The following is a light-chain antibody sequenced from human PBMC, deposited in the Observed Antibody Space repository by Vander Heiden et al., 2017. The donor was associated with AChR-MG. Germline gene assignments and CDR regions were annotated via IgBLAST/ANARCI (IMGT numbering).Light chain of an antibody. Sequence: QSVLTQPPSASGTPGQRVTISCSGSSSNIGSNYVYWYQQLPGTAHKLLIYRNNQRPSGVPDRFSGSKSGTSASLAISGLRSEDEADYYCAAWDDSLRVVFGGGTKLTVL. J-gene: IGLJ2*01. CDR1: SSNIGSNY. V-gene: IGLV1-47*01. CDR3: AAWDDSLRVV. CDR2: RNN.